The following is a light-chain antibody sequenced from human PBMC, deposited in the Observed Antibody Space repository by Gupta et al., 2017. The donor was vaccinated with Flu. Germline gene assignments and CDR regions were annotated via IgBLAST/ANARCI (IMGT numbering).Light chain of an antibody. CDR2: GAS. CDR1: QSISDN. Sequence: EIVLTPSPVTLSVSPGERATLSCRASQSISDNLAWYQQKPGQAPSLLIYGASTRATGSKAKCSGSGDGTELNVTISSRQAEDFEVYYCQHENNGHPLITFGGGTKVEIK. V-gene: IGKV3-15*01. J-gene: IGKJ4*01. CDR3: QHENNGHPLIT.